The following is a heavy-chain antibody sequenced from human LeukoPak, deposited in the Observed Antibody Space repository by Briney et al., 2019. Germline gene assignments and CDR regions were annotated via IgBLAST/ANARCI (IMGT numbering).Heavy chain of an antibody. CDR2: IRPDGSEK. V-gene: IGHV3-7*01. D-gene: IGHD1-26*01. Sequence: PGGSLRLSCAASGFTFSAYWMTWVRQPPGKGLEWVANIRPDGSEKHYVDSVKGRFTISRDNAKNSPDLQMNSLRTEDTAVYYCARDGGAKYWGQGTLVTVSS. CDR1: GFTFSAYW. CDR3: ARDGGAKY. J-gene: IGHJ4*02.